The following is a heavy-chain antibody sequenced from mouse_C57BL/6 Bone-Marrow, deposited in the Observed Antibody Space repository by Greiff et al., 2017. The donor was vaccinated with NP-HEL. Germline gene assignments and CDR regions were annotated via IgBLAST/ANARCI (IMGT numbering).Heavy chain of an antibody. CDR3: ARELGLVDY. Sequence: QVQLQQSGAELARPGASVKLSCKASGYTFTSYGISWVKQRTGQGLEWIGEIYPRSGNTYYNEKFKGKATLTADKYSSTAYMEVRSLTSEDSAFYFCARELGLVDYWGQGTTLTVSS. CDR1: GYTFTSYG. J-gene: IGHJ2*01. CDR2: IYPRSGNT. D-gene: IGHD4-1*01. V-gene: IGHV1-81*01.